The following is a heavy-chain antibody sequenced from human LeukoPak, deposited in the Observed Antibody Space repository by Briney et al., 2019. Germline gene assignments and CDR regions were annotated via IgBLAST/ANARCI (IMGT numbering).Heavy chain of an antibody. V-gene: IGHV3-53*01. CDR2: IYSGGRT. CDR3: ARDGIIVGPTDYYYGMDV. CDR1: GFTVSSNY. J-gene: IGHJ6*02. D-gene: IGHD1-26*01. Sequence: PGGSLRLSCAASGFTVSSNYMSWVRQAPGKGLEWVSVIYSGGRTYYADSVKGRFTISRDNSKNTVYLQMNSLRVEDTAVYYCARDGIIVGPTDYYYGMDVWGQGTTVTVSS.